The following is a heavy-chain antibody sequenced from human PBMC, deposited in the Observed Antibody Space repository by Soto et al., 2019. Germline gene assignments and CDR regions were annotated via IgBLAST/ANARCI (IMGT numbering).Heavy chain of an antibody. V-gene: IGHV4-34*01. J-gene: IGHJ4*02. D-gene: IGHD6-13*01. Sequence: SETLSLTCAVYGGSFSGYYWSWIRQPPGKGLEWIGEINHSGSTNYNPSLKSRVTISVDTSKNQFSLKLSSVTAADTAVYYCASGGYSSRGVDYWGQGTLVTVSS. CDR3: ASGGYSSRGVDY. CDR2: INHSGST. CDR1: GGSFSGYY.